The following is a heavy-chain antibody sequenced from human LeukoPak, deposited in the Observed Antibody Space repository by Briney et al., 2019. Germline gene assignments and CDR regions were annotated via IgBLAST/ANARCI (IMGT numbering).Heavy chain of an antibody. Sequence: GASVKVSCKASGFTFTSSAMQWVRQARGQRLEWIGWIVVGSGNTNYAQKFQERVTITRDMSTSTAYMELSSLRSEDTAVYYCAATPSLPDNDAFDIWGQGTMVTVSS. CDR3: AATPSLPDNDAFDI. V-gene: IGHV1-58*02. CDR2: IVVGSGNT. J-gene: IGHJ3*02. CDR1: GFTFTSSA.